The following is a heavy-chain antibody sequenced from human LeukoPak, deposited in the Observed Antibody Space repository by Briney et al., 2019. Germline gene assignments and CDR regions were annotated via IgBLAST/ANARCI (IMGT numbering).Heavy chain of an antibody. V-gene: IGHV3-21*01. CDR1: GFDFNIDS. CDR3: SRDLDCTVTTCYSGDDGFDL. CDR2: VSNRSIYI. Sequence: GGSLRLSCAASGFDFNIDSMNWVRQAPGKGLEWVASVSNRSIYIYYPDSLRGRFTIYRDNAEKSLYLQMNDLRAEDTAVYYCSRDLDCTVTTCYSGDDGFDLWGQGTMVTVSS. D-gene: IGHD2-2*02. J-gene: IGHJ3*01.